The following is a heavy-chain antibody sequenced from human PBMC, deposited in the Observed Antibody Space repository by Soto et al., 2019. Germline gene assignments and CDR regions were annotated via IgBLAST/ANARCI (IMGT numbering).Heavy chain of an antibody. V-gene: IGHV1-2*04. Sequence: QVQLVQSGAEVKKPGASVKVSCKASGYTFSDYYIHWMRQAPGQPLEWMGWINPNSGGTNYAHKFQGWVTMTRDTSIKTAYMELSRLTSDDTAVYYCARESGGSTATLDYYYFYMDVWGKGTTVTVSS. CDR1: GYTFSDYY. CDR3: ARESGGSTATLDYYYFYMDV. J-gene: IGHJ6*03. CDR2: INPNSGGT. D-gene: IGHD1-26*01.